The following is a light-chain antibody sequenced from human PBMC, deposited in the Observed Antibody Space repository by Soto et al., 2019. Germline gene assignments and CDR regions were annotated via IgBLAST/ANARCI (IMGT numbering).Light chain of an antibody. CDR2: EAS. CDR1: QDISSY. V-gene: IGKV1-39*01. CDR3: QQSYGTTPFT. Sequence: DIQLTQFPSPLSASVGDRVYITCRTSQDISSYLNWYQAKPGKAPKLLIYEASTLESGVPSRFSGSGSGTDFTLTISSLQPEDSATYYCQQSYGTTPFTFGPGTRVDI. J-gene: IGKJ3*01.